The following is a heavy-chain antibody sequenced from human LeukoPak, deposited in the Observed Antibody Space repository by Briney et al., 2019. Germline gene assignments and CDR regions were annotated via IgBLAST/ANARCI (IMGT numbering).Heavy chain of an antibody. Sequence: GGSLRLSCAASGFIFINYAMSWVRQAPGKGLEWVTAISGSGGGTYYADSVKGRFTISRDNSKNTLYLQMNSLRAEDTAVYYCAKVMIVVVPAASGADDYWGQGTLVTVSS. CDR1: GFIFINYA. J-gene: IGHJ4*02. CDR2: ISGSGGGT. D-gene: IGHD2-2*01. CDR3: AKVMIVVVPAASGADDY. V-gene: IGHV3-23*01.